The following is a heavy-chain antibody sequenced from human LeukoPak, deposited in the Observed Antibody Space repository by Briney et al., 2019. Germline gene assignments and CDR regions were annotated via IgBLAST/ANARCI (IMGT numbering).Heavy chain of an antibody. CDR3: AREYCSSTSCYAEGMDV. D-gene: IGHD2-2*01. CDR2: IYSGGST. J-gene: IGHJ6*02. Sequence: GGSLRLSCAASGFTVSSNYMSWVRQAPGKGLEWVSVIYSGGSTYYADSVKGRFTISRDNSKNTLYLQMNSLRAEDTAVYYCAREYCSSTSCYAEGMDVWGQGTTVTVSS. CDR1: GFTVSSNY. V-gene: IGHV3-53*01.